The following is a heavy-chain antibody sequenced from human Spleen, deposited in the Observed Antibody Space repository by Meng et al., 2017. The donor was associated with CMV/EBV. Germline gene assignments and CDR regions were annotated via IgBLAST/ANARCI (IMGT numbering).Heavy chain of an antibody. CDR2: ISWDSASI. V-gene: IGHV3-9*01. CDR1: GFTFDDHA. Sequence: GGSLRLSCAASGFTFDDHAINWVRQAPGKGLEWVSGISWDSASIRYADSVKGRFTISRDNANNTLYLQMNSLRAEDTAVYYCVTIYAVAAMDVWGQGTTVTVSS. D-gene: IGHD2-15*01. J-gene: IGHJ6*02. CDR3: VTIYAVAAMDV.